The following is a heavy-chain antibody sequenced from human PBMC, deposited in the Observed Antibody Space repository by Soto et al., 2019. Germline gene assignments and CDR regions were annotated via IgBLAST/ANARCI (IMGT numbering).Heavy chain of an antibody. CDR1: GYTFTSYY. D-gene: IGHD3-3*01. CDR2: INAGNGNT. Sequence: ASVKVSCKASGYTFTSYYMHWVRQAPGQRLEWMGWINAGNGNTKYSQKFQGRATITRDTSASTAYMELSSLRSEDTAVYYCARGTYYDFWSGYYQRGYNWFDPWGQGTLVTVSS. CDR3: ARGTYYDFWSGYYQRGYNWFDP. J-gene: IGHJ5*02. V-gene: IGHV1-3*01.